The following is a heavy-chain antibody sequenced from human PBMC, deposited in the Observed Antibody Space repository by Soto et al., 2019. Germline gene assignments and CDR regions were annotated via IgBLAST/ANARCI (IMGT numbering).Heavy chain of an antibody. CDR3: ARADDILTGYYTY. D-gene: IGHD3-9*01. CDR1: GFTFSSYA. Sequence: QVQLVESGGGVVQPGRSLRLSCAASGFTFSSYAMHWVRQAPGKGLEWVAVISYDGSNKYYAASVKGRFTISRENSKNTLYLQMNSLRAEDTAVYYCARADDILTGYYTYWGKGTLVIVAS. J-gene: IGHJ4*02. V-gene: IGHV3-30-3*01. CDR2: ISYDGSNK.